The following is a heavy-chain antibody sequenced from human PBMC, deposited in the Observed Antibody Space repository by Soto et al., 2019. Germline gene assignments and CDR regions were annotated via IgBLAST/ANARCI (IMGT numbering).Heavy chain of an antibody. J-gene: IGHJ4*02. V-gene: IGHV2-5*02. D-gene: IGHD3-3*01. Sequence: QITLNESGPTVVKPTETLTLTCTFSGFSLTTRGVGVGWVRQSPGKAPEWLAFIYWDDDKRYSTSLKSRLTITKDTSKIQVVLTMANVDPADTATYYCAHRVLRAVFGLVTTTAIYFDFWGQGTPVVVSS. CDR3: AHRVLRAVFGLVTTTAIYFDF. CDR2: IYWDDDK. CDR1: GFSLTTRGVG.